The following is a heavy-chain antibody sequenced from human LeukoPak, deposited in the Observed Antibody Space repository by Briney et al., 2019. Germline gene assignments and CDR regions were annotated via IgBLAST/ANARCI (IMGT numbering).Heavy chain of an antibody. V-gene: IGHV3-21*01. CDR2: ISSSSSYI. CDR1: GFTFSSYS. D-gene: IGHD2-2*01. J-gene: IGHJ4*02. Sequence: GGSLRLSCAASGFTFSSYSMNWVRQAPGKGLEWVSSISSSSSYIYYADSVKGRFTISRDNAKNSLYLQMNSLRAEDTAVYYCAKVEVVPAGDIDYWGQGTLVTVSS. CDR3: AKVEVVPAGDIDY.